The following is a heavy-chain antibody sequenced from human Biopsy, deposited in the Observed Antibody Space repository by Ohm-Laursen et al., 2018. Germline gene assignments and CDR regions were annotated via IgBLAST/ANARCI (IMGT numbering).Heavy chain of an antibody. CDR3: ARDSGGMATILDAFDL. CDR2: IYFTGST. V-gene: IGHV4-59*01. CDR1: GGSIINNY. D-gene: IGHD5-24*01. J-gene: IGHJ3*01. Sequence: GTLSLTCTVSGGSIINNYWSWIRQPPGKGLEWIGYIYFTGSTNYNPSLKRRVTISVDTSKNQFSLRLSSVTAADTAVYYCARDSGGMATILDAFDLWGQGTMVTVSP.